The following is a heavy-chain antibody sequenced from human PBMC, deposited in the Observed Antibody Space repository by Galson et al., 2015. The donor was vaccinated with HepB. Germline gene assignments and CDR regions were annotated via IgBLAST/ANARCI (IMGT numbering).Heavy chain of an antibody. CDR1: GFTFSDHY. CDR2: SRNKPGGYST. CDR3: ARSEVTTVVTDYDY. V-gene: IGHV3-72*01. D-gene: IGHD4-23*01. J-gene: IGHJ4*02. Sequence: SLRLSCAVSGFTFSDHYIDWVRQAPGKGLEWVGRSRNKPGGYSTAYAASVKGRFTVSRDDSKNSVFLQMNSLRSKDTAVYYCARSEVTTVVTDYDYWGQGTLVAVSS.